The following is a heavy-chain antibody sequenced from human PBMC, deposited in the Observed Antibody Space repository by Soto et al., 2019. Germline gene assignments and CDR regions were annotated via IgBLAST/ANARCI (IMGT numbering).Heavy chain of an antibody. CDR2: IYYSGST. D-gene: IGHD3-16*01. CDR1: GGSISSGGYY. Sequence: PSETLSLTCTVSGGSISSGGYYWSWIRQHPGKGLEWIGYIYYSGSTYYNPSLKSRVTISVDTSKNQFSLKLSSVTAADTAVYYCASSEGEPNTHLLWWGQGTLVTVSS. J-gene: IGHJ4*02. V-gene: IGHV4-31*03. CDR3: ASSEGEPNTHLLW.